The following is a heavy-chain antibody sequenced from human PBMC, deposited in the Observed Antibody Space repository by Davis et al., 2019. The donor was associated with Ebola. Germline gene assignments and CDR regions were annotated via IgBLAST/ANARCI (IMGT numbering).Heavy chain of an antibody. CDR3: AKDFSWLQSDLDY. CDR2: LSHDSNKQ. D-gene: IGHD5-12*01. V-gene: IGHV3-30*04. J-gene: IGHJ4*02. CDR1: GFTFRTYA. Sequence: GESLKISCTASGFTFRTYAMHWVRQAPGKGLEWVATLSHDSNKQFYSDFVKDRFTVSRDNSENTLYLQMNSLRTEDTAVYYCAKDFSWLQSDLDYWGQGTLVTVSS.